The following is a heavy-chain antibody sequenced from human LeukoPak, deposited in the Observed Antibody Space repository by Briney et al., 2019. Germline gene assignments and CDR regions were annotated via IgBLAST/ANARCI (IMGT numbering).Heavy chain of an antibody. CDR1: GFTFSSYW. CDR2: IKQDGSEK. J-gene: IGHJ4*02. Sequence: GGSLRLSCAASGFTFSSYWMSWVRQAPGKGLEWVANIKQDGSEKYYVDSVKGRFTISRDNAKNSLYLQMNSLRAEDTAVYYCASLTYYYDSSEFDYWGQGTVVTVSS. D-gene: IGHD3-22*01. CDR3: ASLTYYYDSSEFDY. V-gene: IGHV3-7*03.